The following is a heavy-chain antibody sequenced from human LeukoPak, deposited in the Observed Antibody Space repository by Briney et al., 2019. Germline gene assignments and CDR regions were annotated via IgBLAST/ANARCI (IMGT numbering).Heavy chain of an antibody. CDR3: AKGVYDFWTYHFDS. V-gene: IGHV3-23*01. Sequence: GVSLRLSCAASGFTFSNYAMTWVRQAPGKGLEWVAAISGRDGSTYYADSVTGRFTIPRDNPKGTLFLQMNSLRAEDTAVYYCAKGVYDFWTYHFDSWGQGTLVTVS. CDR1: GFTFSNYA. J-gene: IGHJ4*02. CDR2: ISGRDGST. D-gene: IGHD3-3*01.